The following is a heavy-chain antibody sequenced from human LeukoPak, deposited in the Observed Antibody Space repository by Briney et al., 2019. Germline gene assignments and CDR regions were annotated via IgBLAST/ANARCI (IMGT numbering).Heavy chain of an antibody. J-gene: IGHJ4*02. Sequence: SETLSLTCTVSGGSISGHFWSWIRQPPGKGLEWIGSIYSSGTTNYNPSLTSRVTMSVDTSKNHLSLQLTSVAAADTAVYYCTKARQWLAFDYWGRGTQVTVSS. V-gene: IGHV4-4*07. CDR3: TKARQWLAFDY. D-gene: IGHD6-19*01. CDR2: IYSSGTT. CDR1: GGSISGHF.